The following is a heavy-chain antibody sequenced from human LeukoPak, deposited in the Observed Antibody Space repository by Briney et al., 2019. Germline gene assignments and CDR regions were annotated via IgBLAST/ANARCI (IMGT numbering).Heavy chain of an antibody. V-gene: IGHV1-2*04. CDR1: GYTFIGYY. D-gene: IGHD3-3*01. CDR3: ARNSEIGDFWSGPRDWYFDL. J-gene: IGHJ2*01. CDR2: INPNSGGT. Sequence: GASVKVSCKASGYTFIGYYIHWVRQAPGQGLEWMGWINPNSGGTNYAQKFQGWVTMTRDTSISTAYMELSRLRSDDTAVYYCARNSEIGDFWSGPRDWYFDLWGRGTLVTVSS.